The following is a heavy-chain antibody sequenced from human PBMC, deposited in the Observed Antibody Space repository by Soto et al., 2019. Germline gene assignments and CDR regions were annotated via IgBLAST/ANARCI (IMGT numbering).Heavy chain of an antibody. CDR3: ARSGDPKLHDAFDI. J-gene: IGHJ3*02. D-gene: IGHD2-21*02. V-gene: IGHV1-3*01. Sequence: QVQVVQSGAEVKKPGASVKVSCKASGYTFTDYAMHWVRQAPGQRLEWMGWINAGNGNTKYSQKFQGRVTITRDTSASTAYMELSSLRSEDTAVYYCARSGDPKLHDAFDIWGQGTMVTVSS. CDR2: INAGNGNT. CDR1: GYTFTDYA.